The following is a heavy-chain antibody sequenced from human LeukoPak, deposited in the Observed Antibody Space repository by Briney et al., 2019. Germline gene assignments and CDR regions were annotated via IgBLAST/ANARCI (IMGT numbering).Heavy chain of an antibody. CDR2: IKQDGSEK. CDR3: ARLPLSNPSEWGMDY. CDR1: GFTFSSYW. J-gene: IGHJ4*02. V-gene: IGHV3-7*01. D-gene: IGHD1-26*01. Sequence: GGSLRLSCAASGFTFSSYWMNWVRQAPGKGLEWVANIKQDGSEKYYVDSVKGGFTISRDNAKNSLYLQMNSLRAEDTAVYYCARLPLSNPSEWGMDYWGQGTLVTVSS.